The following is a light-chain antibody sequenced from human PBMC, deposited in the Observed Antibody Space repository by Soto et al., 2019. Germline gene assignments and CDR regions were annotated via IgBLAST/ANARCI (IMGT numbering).Light chain of an antibody. CDR1: SSNIGSYP. Sequence: QSVLTQPPSASGTPGQRVTISCSGSSSNIGSYPVNWYQQLPGTAPRLLIYPTSQRPSGVPDRFSGSKSGSSASLTISGLQSEDEADYYSAAWDDSLNVVVFGGGTKLTVL. J-gene: IGLJ2*01. V-gene: IGLV1-44*01. CDR2: PTS. CDR3: AAWDDSLNVVV.